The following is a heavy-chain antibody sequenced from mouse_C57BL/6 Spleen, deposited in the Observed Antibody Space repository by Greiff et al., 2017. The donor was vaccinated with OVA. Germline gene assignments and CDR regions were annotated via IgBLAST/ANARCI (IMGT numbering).Heavy chain of an antibody. D-gene: IGHD4-1*02. CDR1: GFSLTSYG. V-gene: IGHV2-5*01. CDR3: AKKASTGTYWYFDV. Sequence: QVQLKESGPGLVQPSQSLSITCTVSGFSLTSYGVHWVRQSPGKGLEWLGVIWRGGSTDYNAAFMSRLSITKDNSKSQVFFKMNSLQADDTAIYYCAKKASTGTYWYFDVWGTGTTVTVSS. J-gene: IGHJ1*03. CDR2: IWRGGST.